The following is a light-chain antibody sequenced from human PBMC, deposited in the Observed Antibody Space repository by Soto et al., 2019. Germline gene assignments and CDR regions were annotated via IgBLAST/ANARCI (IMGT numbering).Light chain of an antibody. Sequence: DIPMTQSPSSLSASVGDRDTITCRASQSISSYLNWYQQKPGKAPKLLIYAASSLQSGVLSRFSGSGSGTDFTLTISSLQPEEFATYFCQQSYSTPLTFGQGTKVEIK. CDR3: QQSYSTPLT. CDR1: QSISSY. V-gene: IGKV1-39*01. CDR2: AAS. J-gene: IGKJ1*01.